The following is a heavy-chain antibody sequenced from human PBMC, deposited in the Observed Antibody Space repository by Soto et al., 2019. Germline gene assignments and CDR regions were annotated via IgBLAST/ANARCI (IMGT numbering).Heavy chain of an antibody. Sequence: QVQLVQSGAEVKKPGSSVKVSCKASGGTFSSYAISWVRQAPGQGLEWMGGIIPIFGTANYAQKFQGRVTITADESTSTAYMELSSLRSEDTAVYYCARGAGYNSPYYYYYGMDVWGQGTTVTVSS. D-gene: IGHD5-12*01. CDR3: ARGAGYNSPYYYYYGMDV. CDR1: GGTFSSYA. V-gene: IGHV1-69*01. J-gene: IGHJ6*02. CDR2: IIPIFGTA.